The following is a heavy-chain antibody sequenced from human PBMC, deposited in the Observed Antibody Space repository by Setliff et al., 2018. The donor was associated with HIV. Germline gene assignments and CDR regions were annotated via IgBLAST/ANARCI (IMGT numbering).Heavy chain of an antibody. V-gene: IGHV4-59*01. J-gene: IGHJ4*02. CDR3: ARVNALIRAPSDY. CDR2: IFYSGTT. CDR1: GGSITGYY. Sequence: PSETLSLTCTVSGGSITGYYWSWVRQPPGKGLEWIGYIFYSGTTNYSPSLNSRATISVDTSKNSFSLRLSSVTAADTAVYYCARVNALIRAPSDYWGQGALVTVSS.